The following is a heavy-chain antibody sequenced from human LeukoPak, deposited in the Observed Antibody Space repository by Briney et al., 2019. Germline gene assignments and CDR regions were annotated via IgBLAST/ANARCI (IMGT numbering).Heavy chain of an antibody. CDR3: ARATAFFDI. V-gene: IGHV4-59*01. J-gene: IGHJ3*02. CDR2: IYYSGST. CDR1: GGSISTYY. Sequence: PSETLSLTCTVSGGSISTYYRSWIRQPPGKGLEWIGYIYYSGSTNYNPSLKSRVTISVDTSKNQISLKLTSVTAADTAVYYCARATAFFDIWGQGTMVTVSS.